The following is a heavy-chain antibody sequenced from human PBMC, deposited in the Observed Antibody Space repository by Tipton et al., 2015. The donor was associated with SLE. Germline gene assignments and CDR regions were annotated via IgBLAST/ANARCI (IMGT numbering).Heavy chain of an antibody. D-gene: IGHD3-10*01. J-gene: IGHJ6*03. CDR3: ARALLWFGDHMDV. V-gene: IGHV3-30*04. CDR1: GFTFSNYA. CDR2: ISYDGSNK. Sequence: SLRLSCAASGFTFSNYAMHWVRQAPGKGLEWVAVISYDGSNKYYADSVKGRFTISRDNSKNTLYLQMNSLRAEDTAVYYRARALLWFGDHMDVWGKGTTVTVSS.